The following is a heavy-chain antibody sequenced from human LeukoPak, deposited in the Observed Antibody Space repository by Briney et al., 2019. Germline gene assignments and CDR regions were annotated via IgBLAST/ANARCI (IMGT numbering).Heavy chain of an antibody. CDR3: ARVRQGDHYFGY. Sequence: SQTLSLTCTVSGGSISSGGYYWSWIRQHPGKGLEWIGYIYYSGSTYYNPSLKSRVTISVDTSKSQFSLKLSSVTAADTAVYYCARVRQGDHYFGYWGQGTLVTVSS. J-gene: IGHJ4*02. D-gene: IGHD1-26*01. CDR1: GGSISSGGYY. V-gene: IGHV4-31*03. CDR2: IYYSGST.